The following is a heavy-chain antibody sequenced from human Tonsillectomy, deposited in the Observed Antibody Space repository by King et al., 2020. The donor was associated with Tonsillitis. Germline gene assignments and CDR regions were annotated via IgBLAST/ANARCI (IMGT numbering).Heavy chain of an antibody. Sequence: VQLQQSGPGLVKPSQTLSLTCANSGDSVSSNSAAWNWIRQSPSRGLEWLGRTYHRSKWYNDYAVSVKSRITIKPDTSKNQFSLQLNSVTPEDTAVYYCARVVPTGDRIAFDIWGQGTMVTVSS. CDR1: GDSVSSNSAA. V-gene: IGHV6-1*01. D-gene: IGHD7-27*01. CDR3: ARVVPTGDRIAFDI. J-gene: IGHJ3*02. CDR2: TYHRSKWYN.